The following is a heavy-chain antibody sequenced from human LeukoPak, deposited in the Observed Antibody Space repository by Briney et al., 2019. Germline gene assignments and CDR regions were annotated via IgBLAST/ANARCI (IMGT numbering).Heavy chain of an antibody. CDR1: GFTFNSYA. CDR2: ISGSGDRT. D-gene: IGHD3-10*01. Sequence: GGSLRLSCAASGFTFNSYAMSWVRQAPGKGLEWVSAISGSGDRTFYADSVKGRLTISRDNSKNTLYLQLNTVRAEDTALYYCARGGTNYYYMDVWGKGTTVTVSS. V-gene: IGHV3-23*01. CDR3: ARGGTNYYYMDV. J-gene: IGHJ6*03.